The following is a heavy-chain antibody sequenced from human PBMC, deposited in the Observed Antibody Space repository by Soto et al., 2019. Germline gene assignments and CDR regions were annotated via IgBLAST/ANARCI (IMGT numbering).Heavy chain of an antibody. CDR1: GGSISRYY. Sequence: PSETLSLTCTVSGGSISRYYWSWIRQPPGKGLEWIGYIYYSGSTNYNPSLKSRVTISVDTSKNQFSLKLSSVTAADTAVYYCARVGSRSFDYWGQGTLVTVSS. CDR3: ARVGSRSFDY. V-gene: IGHV4-59*01. D-gene: IGHD2-15*01. CDR2: IYYSGST. J-gene: IGHJ4*02.